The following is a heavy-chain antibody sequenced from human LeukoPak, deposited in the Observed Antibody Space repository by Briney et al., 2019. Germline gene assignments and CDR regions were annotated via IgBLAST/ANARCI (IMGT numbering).Heavy chain of an antibody. D-gene: IGHD6-13*01. CDR2: ISGSGGST. V-gene: IGHV3-23*01. J-gene: IGHJ5*02. CDR3: AMGLGIAENWFDP. Sequence: GGSLRLSCAASGFTFSSYGMSWVRQAPGKGLEWVSAISGSGGSTYYADSVKGRFTISRDNSKNTLYLQMNSLRAEDTAVYYCAMGLGIAENWFDPWGQGTLVTVSS. CDR1: GFTFSSYG.